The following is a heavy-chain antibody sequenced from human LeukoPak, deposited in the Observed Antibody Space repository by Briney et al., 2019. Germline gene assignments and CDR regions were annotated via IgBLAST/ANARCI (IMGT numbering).Heavy chain of an antibody. V-gene: IGHV4-34*01. CDR2: INHSGSP. Sequence: PSETLSLTCAVSGESHSRFYWSWIRQSPGGGLEWIGEINHSGSPNYNPSLKSRVTISLDTSKNQFSLRVPSVTAADTAFYFCASSLTGYSSSWFLAYWGPGTLVTVSS. CDR3: ASSLTGYSSSWFLAY. D-gene: IGHD6-13*01. J-gene: IGHJ4*02. CDR1: GESHSRFY.